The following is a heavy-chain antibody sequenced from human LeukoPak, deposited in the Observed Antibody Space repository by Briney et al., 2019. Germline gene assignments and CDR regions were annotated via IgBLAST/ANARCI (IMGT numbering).Heavy chain of an antibody. D-gene: IGHD1-26*01. J-gene: IGHJ6*03. V-gene: IGHV4-34*01. CDR3: ARRAVGPTFWYYYYMDV. CDR2: ITHSGIT. CDR1: GGSFSDYY. Sequence: PSETLSLTCAVYGGSFSDYYWSWIRQPPGKGLEWIGEITHSGITNYNPSLKSRVTISVDTSKNQFSLKMRSVTAADTAVYYCARRAVGPTFWYYYYMDVWGKGTPVTVSS.